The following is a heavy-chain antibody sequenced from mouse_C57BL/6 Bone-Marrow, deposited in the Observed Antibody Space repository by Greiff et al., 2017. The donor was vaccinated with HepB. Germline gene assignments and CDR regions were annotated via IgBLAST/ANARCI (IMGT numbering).Heavy chain of an antibody. CDR2: IDPENGDT. CDR3: TSRRGGAMDY. V-gene: IGHV14-4*01. CDR1: GFNIKDDY. J-gene: IGHJ4*01. Sequence: SGAELVRPGASVKLSCTASGFNIKDDYMHWVKQRPEQGLEWIGWIDPENGDTEYASKFQGKATITADTSSNTAYLQLSSLTSEDTAVYYCTSRRGGAMDYWGQGTSVTVSS.